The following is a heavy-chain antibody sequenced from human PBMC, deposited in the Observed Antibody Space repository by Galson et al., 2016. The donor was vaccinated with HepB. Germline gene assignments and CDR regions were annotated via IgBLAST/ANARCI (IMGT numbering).Heavy chain of an antibody. CDR2: INSDGSRT. CDR1: GFTFSSYW. V-gene: IGHV3-74*01. J-gene: IGHJ5*02. CDR3: ARDYYFDTSGYSALAPLHNGFDP. Sequence: SLRLSCAASGFTFSSYWMHWVRQAPGRGLVWFSRINSDGSRTTYADSVKGRFTISRDNAKNTLYLQMNSLRAEETAVYYCARDYYFDTSGYSALAPLHNGFDPWGQGTLVTVSS. D-gene: IGHD3-22*01.